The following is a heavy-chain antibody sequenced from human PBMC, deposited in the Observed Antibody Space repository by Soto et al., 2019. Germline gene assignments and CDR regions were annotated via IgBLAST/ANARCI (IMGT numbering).Heavy chain of an antibody. J-gene: IGHJ4*02. V-gene: IGHV1-8*01. CDR3: ARGGPAAGFDL. Sequence: ASVKVSCKSSGYTFTSNDINWVRQASGQGLEWMGWMKPSTGDSGYAQDFQGRITMTRDTATSTAYMELRSLRSDDTAVYYCARGGPAAGFDLWGQGTLVTVSS. CDR1: GYTFTSND. D-gene: IGHD6-13*01. CDR2: MKPSTGDS.